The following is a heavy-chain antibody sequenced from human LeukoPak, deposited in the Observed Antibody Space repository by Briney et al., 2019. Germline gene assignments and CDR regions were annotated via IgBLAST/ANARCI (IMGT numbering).Heavy chain of an antibody. CDR1: GFTFSDYY. J-gene: IGHJ3*01. Sequence: GGSLRLSCVASGFTFSDYYMSWIRQAPGKGLEWVSYISSSGRTIYYADSVKGRFTISRDNAKNSLYLQMNSLRPEDTALYYCAKTLGGTLYNAFDVWGQGTKVTVSS. CDR2: ISSSGRTI. CDR3: AKTLGGTLYNAFDV. V-gene: IGHV3-11*01. D-gene: IGHD1-26*01.